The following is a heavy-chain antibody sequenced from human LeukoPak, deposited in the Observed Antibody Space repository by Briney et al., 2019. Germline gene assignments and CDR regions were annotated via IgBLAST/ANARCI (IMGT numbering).Heavy chain of an antibody. V-gene: IGHV4-4*09. Sequence: PSETLSLTCTVSGGSNSSYYWSWIRQPPGKGLEWIGYIYTSGSTNYNPSLKSRVTISVDTSKNQFSLKLSSVTAADTAVYYCARRATTDNWFDPWGQGTLVTVSS. J-gene: IGHJ5*02. D-gene: IGHD4-11*01. CDR2: IYTSGST. CDR3: ARRATTDNWFDP. CDR1: GGSNSSYY.